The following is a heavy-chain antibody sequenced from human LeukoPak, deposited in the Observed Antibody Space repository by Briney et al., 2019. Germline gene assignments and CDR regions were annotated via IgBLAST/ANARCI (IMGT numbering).Heavy chain of an antibody. J-gene: IGHJ6*02. Sequence: GGSLRLSCAASGFTFSSYAMSWVRQAPGKGLEWVSAISGSGGSTYYADSVKGRFTISRDNSKNTLYLQMNSLRAEDTAVYYCAKSRYCSGGSCPYYYYYGMDVWGQGTTVTVSS. CDR1: GFTFSSYA. D-gene: IGHD2-15*01. V-gene: IGHV3-23*01. CDR2: ISGSGGST. CDR3: AKSRYCSGGSCPYYYYYGMDV.